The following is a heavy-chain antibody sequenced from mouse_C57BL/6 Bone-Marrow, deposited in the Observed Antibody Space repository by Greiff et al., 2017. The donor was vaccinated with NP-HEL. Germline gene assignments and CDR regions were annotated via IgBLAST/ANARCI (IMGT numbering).Heavy chain of an antibody. CDR1: CYTFTSYW. CDR3: ARSRYYGSKAWFAY. Sequence: QVQLQPPGTELVQPGASVKLSCKASCYTFTSYWMHLVQQRPVHVLEWIGNINPSNGCTNYNEKFKSKATLTVDKSSSTAYMQLSSLTSEDSAVYYCARSRYYGSKAWFAYWGQGTLVTVSA. D-gene: IGHD1-1*01. V-gene: IGHV1-53*01. J-gene: IGHJ3*01. CDR2: INPSNGCT.